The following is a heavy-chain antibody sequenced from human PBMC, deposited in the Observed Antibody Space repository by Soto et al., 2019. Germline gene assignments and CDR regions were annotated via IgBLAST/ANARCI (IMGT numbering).Heavy chain of an antibody. J-gene: IGHJ6*03. CDR1: GFTFSSYW. D-gene: IGHD4-17*01. CDR2: INSDGSST. Sequence: GGSLRLSCAASGFTFSSYWMHWVRQAPGKGLVWVSRINSDGSSTSYADSVKGRFTISRDNAKNTRYLQMNSLRAEDTAVYYCARGGLPHYYYYYMDVWGKGTTVTVSS. CDR3: ARGGLPHYYYYYMDV. V-gene: IGHV3-74*01.